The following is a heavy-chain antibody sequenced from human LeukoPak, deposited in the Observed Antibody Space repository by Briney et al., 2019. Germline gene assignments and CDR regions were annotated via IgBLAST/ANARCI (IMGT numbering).Heavy chain of an antibody. CDR2: ISGGSSSK. CDR3: AKFIFYSGSEGYGDR. V-gene: IGHV3-23*01. D-gene: IGHD3-22*01. Sequence: GGSLRLSCAASGFTFSSYSMNWVRQAPGKGLEWVAAISGGSSSKYYADSVKGRFTISRDNSKNTLYLQMHSLSPEDTAVYYCAKFIFYSGSEGYGDRWGQGTLVTVSS. J-gene: IGHJ5*02. CDR1: GFTFSSYS.